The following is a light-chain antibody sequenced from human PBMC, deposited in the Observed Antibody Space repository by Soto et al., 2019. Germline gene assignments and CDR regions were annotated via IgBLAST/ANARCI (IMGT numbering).Light chain of an antibody. Sequence: EMVLTQSPGTLSLSPGERATLSCRTSQSVNSRYLAWYQHKPGQAPRLLIYGASNRATGIPDRFSGSASGTDFTLTISSLEPEDSAVYYCQYRGIWPPGATFGGGTKVEIK. CDR2: GAS. CDR1: QSVNSRY. J-gene: IGKJ4*01. V-gene: IGKV3D-20*02. CDR3: QYRGIWPPGAT.